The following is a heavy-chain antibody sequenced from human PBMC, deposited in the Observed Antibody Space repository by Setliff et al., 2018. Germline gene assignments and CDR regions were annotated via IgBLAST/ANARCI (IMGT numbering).Heavy chain of an antibody. CDR3: AGGYPSNFDY. J-gene: IGHJ4*02. Sequence: SVKVSCKTSGYPFTNYGLSWVRQAPGQGLEWMGGIIPILGIANYAQKFQGRVTITTDESTSTAYMELSSLRSEDTAIYYCAGGYPSNFDYWGQGTLVTVSS. D-gene: IGHD3-22*01. CDR2: IIPILGIA. V-gene: IGHV1-69*10. CDR1: GYPFTNYG.